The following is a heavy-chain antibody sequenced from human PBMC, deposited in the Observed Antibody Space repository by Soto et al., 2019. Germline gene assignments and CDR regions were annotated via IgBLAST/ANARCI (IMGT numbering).Heavy chain of an antibody. V-gene: IGHV3-11*05. Sequence: QVQLLESGGGLVKPGGSLRLSCAASGFTFSDYYMSWIRQAPGKGLEWVSYISSSSSYTNYADSVKGRFTISRDNAKNSLFLQMNSLTAEDTAVYYCARDADILTGSDAFDIWGQGTMVTVSS. CDR3: ARDADILTGSDAFDI. J-gene: IGHJ3*02. CDR1: GFTFSDYY. CDR2: ISSSSSYT. D-gene: IGHD3-9*01.